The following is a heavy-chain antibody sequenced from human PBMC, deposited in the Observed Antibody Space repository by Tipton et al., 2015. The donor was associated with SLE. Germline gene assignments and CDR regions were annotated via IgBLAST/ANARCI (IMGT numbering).Heavy chain of an antibody. CDR1: GYSMSNGYY. Sequence: TLSLTCIVSGYSMSNGYYWGWIRQPPGKGLEYIGSVFHNGNTYYNPSLKSRVTISVDTSKNQFSLKLSSVTAADTAVYYCARGEFVVVVAATYYYYGMDVWGQGTTVTVSS. CDR3: ARGEFVVVVAATYYYYGMDV. V-gene: IGHV4-38-2*02. D-gene: IGHD2-15*01. CDR2: VFHNGNT. J-gene: IGHJ6*02.